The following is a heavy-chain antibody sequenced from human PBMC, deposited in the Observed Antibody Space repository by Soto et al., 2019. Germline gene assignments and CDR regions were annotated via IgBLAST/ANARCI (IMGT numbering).Heavy chain of an antibody. J-gene: IGHJ4*02. CDR3: ARFQLTFYYDSGDDYDY. CDR1: GYTFTRFA. CDR2: ISPYNGNT. V-gene: IGHV1-18*01. Sequence: QAQLVQSGAEVKKPGASVKVSCKASGYTFTRFAISWVRQAPGQGLEWMGWISPYNGNTYYAEKFQGRVTMTTETSTSAAYMELRSLRSDDTAMYYCARFQLTFYYDSGDDYDYWGQGTLVTVSS. D-gene: IGHD3-22*01.